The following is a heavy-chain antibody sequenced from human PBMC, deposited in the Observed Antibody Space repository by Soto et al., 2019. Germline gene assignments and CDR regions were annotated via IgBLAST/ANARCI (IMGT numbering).Heavy chain of an antibody. J-gene: IGHJ6*02. CDR3: ATRGGLSGYPTYYYYGMDG. D-gene: IGHD3-3*01. CDR1: GYTLTELS. V-gene: IGHV1-24*01. CDR2: FDPEDGET. Sequence: ASVKVSCKVSGYTLTELSMHWVRQAPGKGLEWMGGFDPEDGETIYAQKFQGRVTMTEDTSTDTAYMELSSLRSEDTAVYYCATRGGLSGYPTYYYYGMDGWGQGTTVTGSS.